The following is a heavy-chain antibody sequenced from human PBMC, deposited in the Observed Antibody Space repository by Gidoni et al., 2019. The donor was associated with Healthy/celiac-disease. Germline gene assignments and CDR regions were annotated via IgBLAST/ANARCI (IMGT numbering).Heavy chain of an antibody. J-gene: IGHJ4*02. CDR2: IKQDGSEK. CDR1: GFTFSSYW. D-gene: IGHD6-13*01. V-gene: IGHV3-7*03. Sequence: EVQLVESGGGLVQPGGSLRLSCAAPGFTFSSYWMSWVRQAPGKGLEWVANIKQDGSEKYYVDSVKGRFTISRDNAKNSLYLKMNSLRAEDTAVYYCARVKAAWAYYFDYWGQGTLVTVSS. CDR3: ARVKAAWAYYFDY.